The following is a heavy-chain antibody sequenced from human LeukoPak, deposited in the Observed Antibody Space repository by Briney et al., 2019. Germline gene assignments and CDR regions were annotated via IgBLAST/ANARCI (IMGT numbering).Heavy chain of an antibody. J-gene: IGHJ4*02. V-gene: IGHV4-39*01. CDR3: AVDYGDSADY. CDR1: GGSISSSSYY. CDR2: IYYSGST. Sequence: SETLSLTCTVSGGSISSSSYYWGWIRQPPGKGLEWIGNIYYSGSTYYNPSLKSRVTISVDTSKNQISLKLRSVTAADTAVYHCAVDYGDSADYWGQGTLVTVSS. D-gene: IGHD4-17*01.